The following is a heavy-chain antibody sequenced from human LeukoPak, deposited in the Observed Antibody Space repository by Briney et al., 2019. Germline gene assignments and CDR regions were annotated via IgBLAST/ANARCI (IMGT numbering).Heavy chain of an antibody. J-gene: IGHJ4*02. D-gene: IGHD3-22*01. CDR1: GFTFSSYA. V-gene: IGHV3-23*01. Sequence: GGSLRLSCAASGFTFSSYAMNWVRQAPGKGLEWVSGISGSGGSTYYADSVKGRFTISRGNSKSTLYLQMNSLRAEDTAVYYCAKAVHYDSSGYYYGFDYWGQGTLVTVSS. CDR2: ISGSGGST. CDR3: AKAVHYDSSGYYYGFDY.